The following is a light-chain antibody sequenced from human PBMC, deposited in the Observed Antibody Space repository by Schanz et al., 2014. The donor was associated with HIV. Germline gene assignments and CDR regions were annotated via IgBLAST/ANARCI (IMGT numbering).Light chain of an antibody. CDR2: GAS. Sequence: IVLTQSPGTLALSPGERATLSCRASQTVSSSSLAWYQHKPGQAPRLLIFGASNRAIGIPDRFSGSESGTDFTLTISRLEPEDSAVYYCQQYVTSTRITFGGGTKVEIK. J-gene: IGKJ4*01. CDR3: QQYVTSTRIT. CDR1: QTVSSSS. V-gene: IGKV3-20*01.